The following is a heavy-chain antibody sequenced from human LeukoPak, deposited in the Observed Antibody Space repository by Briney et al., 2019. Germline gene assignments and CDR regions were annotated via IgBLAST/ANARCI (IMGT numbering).Heavy chain of an antibody. CDR1: GYSFTSYW. J-gene: IGHJ4*02. D-gene: IGHD6-13*01. V-gene: IGHV5-51*01. CDR3: ARAPSTYSSSWYAVWYYFDH. Sequence: GESLKISCKGSGYSFTSYWIGWVRQMPGKGLEWMGIIYPGDSDTRYSPSFQGQVTISADKSISTAYLQWSSLKASDTAMYYCARAPSTYSSSWYAVWYYFDHWGQGTLVTVSS. CDR2: IYPGDSDT.